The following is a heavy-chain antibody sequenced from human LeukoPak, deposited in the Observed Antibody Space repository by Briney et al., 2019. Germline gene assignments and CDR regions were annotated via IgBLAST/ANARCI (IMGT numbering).Heavy chain of an antibody. CDR2: MNPNSGNT. V-gene: IGHV1-8*01. J-gene: IGHJ4*02. Sequence: GASVGVSYEASGYTFTSYDINWVRQAPGQGLEGMGWMNPNSGNTGYAQKFQGRVTMTRTTSISTAYMALSSLRSEDTAVYYCARLRRDYDRGNDYWGQGTLVTVSS. CDR3: ARLRRDYDRGNDY. CDR1: GYTFTSYD. D-gene: IGHD4-17*01.